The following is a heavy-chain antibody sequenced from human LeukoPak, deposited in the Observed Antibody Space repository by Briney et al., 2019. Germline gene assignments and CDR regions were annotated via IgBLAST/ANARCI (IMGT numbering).Heavy chain of an antibody. D-gene: IGHD2-15*01. Sequence: GGSLRLSCAASGFTFSNYPMHWVRQAPGKGLEYVSAITSDGGTTYYANSVKGRFTISRDNSKNTLYLQMGSLRAEDMAVYYCARDSSSAAFNWFEPWGQGTLVTVSS. CDR1: GFTFSNYP. CDR2: ITSDGGTT. J-gene: IGHJ5*02. V-gene: IGHV3-64*01. CDR3: ARDSSSAAFNWFEP.